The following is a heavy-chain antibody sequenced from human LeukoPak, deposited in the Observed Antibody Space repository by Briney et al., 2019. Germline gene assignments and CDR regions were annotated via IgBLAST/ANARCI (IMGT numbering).Heavy chain of an antibody. CDR2: IYYSGST. V-gene: IGHV4-39*01. CDR3: ARRNDILTGYYPVRGWFDP. Sequence: SETLSLTCTVSGGSISSSSYYWGWIRQPPGKGLEWIGSIYYSGSTYYNPSLKSRVTISVDTSKNQFSLKLSSVTAADTAVYYCARRNDILTGYYPVRGWFDPWGQGTLVTVSS. D-gene: IGHD3-9*01. CDR1: GGSISSSSYY. J-gene: IGHJ5*02.